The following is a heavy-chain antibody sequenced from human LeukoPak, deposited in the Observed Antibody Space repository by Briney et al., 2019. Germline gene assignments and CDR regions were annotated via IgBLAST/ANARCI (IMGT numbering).Heavy chain of an antibody. V-gene: IGHV1-24*01. D-gene: IGHD4-23*01. CDR2: FDPEDDET. CDR1: GFTLTELS. J-gene: IGHJ4*02. CDR3: ARVEWGGNANRPFDY. Sequence: GASVKVSCKVSGFTLTELSMHWVRQAPGKGLEWMGGFDPEDDETMYAQKFQGRVTMTEDTSTDTAYMDLSSLRSEDTAVYYCARVEWGGNANRPFDYWGQGTLVTVSS.